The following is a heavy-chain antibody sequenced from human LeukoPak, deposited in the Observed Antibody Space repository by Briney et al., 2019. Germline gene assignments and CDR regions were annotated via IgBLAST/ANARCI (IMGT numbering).Heavy chain of an antibody. J-gene: IGHJ4*02. Sequence: ASVKVPCKASGYTFTSYDINWVRQATGQGLEWMGWMNPNSGNTGYAQKFQGRVTMTRNTSISTAYMELSSLRSEDTAVYYCARGGAYSGSSDLGDWGQGTLVTVSS. CDR1: GYTFTSYD. CDR3: ARGGAYSGSSDLGD. CDR2: MNPNSGNT. D-gene: IGHD1-26*01. V-gene: IGHV1-8*01.